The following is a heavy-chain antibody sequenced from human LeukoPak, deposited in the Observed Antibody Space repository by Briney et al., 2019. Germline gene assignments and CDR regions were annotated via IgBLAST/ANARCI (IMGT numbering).Heavy chain of an antibody. CDR2: ISGSGGST. V-gene: IGHV3-23*01. CDR1: RFTFSTYP. J-gene: IGHJ4*02. CDR3: AKERTQTTSFDY. D-gene: IGHD2/OR15-2a*01. Sequence: PGGSLRLSCAASRFTFSTYPMNWVRQAPGKGLEWVSTISGSGGSTYYADSVKGRFTISRDNSKNTLYLQMNRLRADDTAIYYCAKERTQTTSFDYWGQGTLVTVPP.